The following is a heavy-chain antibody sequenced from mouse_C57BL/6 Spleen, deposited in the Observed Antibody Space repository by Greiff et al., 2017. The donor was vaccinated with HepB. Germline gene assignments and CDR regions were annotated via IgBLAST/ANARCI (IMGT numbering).Heavy chain of an antibody. J-gene: IGHJ1*03. CDR1: GYAFSSYW. V-gene: IGHV1-80*01. D-gene: IGHD1-1*01. CDR2: IYPGDGDT. Sequence: VQLKESGAELVKPGASVKISCKASGYAFSSYWMNWVKQRPGKGLEWIGQIYPGDGDTNYNGKFKGKATLTADKSSSTAYMQISSLTSEDSAVYFCAREDYYGRNWYFDVWGTGTTVTVSS. CDR3: AREDYYGRNWYFDV.